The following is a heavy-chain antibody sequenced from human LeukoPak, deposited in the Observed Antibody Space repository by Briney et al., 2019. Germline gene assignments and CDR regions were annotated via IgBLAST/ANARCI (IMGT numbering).Heavy chain of an antibody. J-gene: IGHJ4*02. V-gene: IGHV3-21*01. CDR1: GFTFSSYS. CDR3: ARVPGDSSALFPLAARREFDY. Sequence: GGSLSLSCAASGFTFSSYSMYWVRQPPGKGREWVSSISSSSSYIYYADSVKSRFTISRDNAKNSLYLQMNSLRAEDTAVYYCARVPGDSSALFPLAARREFDYWGQGTLVTVSS. D-gene: IGHD3-22*01. CDR2: ISSSSSYI.